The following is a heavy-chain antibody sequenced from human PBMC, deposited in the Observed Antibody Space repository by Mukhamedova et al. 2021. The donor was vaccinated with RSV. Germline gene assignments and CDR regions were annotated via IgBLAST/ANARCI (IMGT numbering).Heavy chain of an antibody. D-gene: IGHD2-2*01. CDR3: AKDRGVPAVLRGLDY. Sequence: YDGSNKYYADSVKGRFTISRDNSKNTLYLQMNSLRAEDTAVYYCAKDRGVPAVLRGLDYWGQGTLVTVSS. V-gene: IGHV3-30*02. CDR2: YDGSNK. J-gene: IGHJ4*02.